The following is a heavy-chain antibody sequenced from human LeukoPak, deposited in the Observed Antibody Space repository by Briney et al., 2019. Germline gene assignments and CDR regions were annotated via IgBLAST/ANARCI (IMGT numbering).Heavy chain of an antibody. J-gene: IGHJ4*02. V-gene: IGHV3-48*01. Sequence: GGSLRLSCAASGFTFSSYSMNWVRQAPGKGLEWVSYISSSSSTIYYADSMKGRFTISRDNAKNSLYLQMNSLRAEDTAVYYCARAGGDVVVPAAYYFDYWGQGTLVTVSS. CDR3: ARAGGDVVVPAAYYFDY. D-gene: IGHD2-2*01. CDR1: GFTFSSYS. CDR2: ISSSSSTI.